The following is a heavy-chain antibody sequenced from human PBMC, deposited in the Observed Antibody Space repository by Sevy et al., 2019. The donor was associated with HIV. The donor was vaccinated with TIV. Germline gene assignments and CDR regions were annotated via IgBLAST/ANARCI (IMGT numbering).Heavy chain of an antibody. CDR3: ARDDGNYYFHY. CDR2: IKQDAGQK. Sequence: VGSLRLSCAASGFTCSKYWMGWVRQAPGKGLEWVANIKQDAGQKYYVDSVKGRFTISRDNAKNSLYLQMNSLRAEDTAVYFCARDDGNYYFHYWGQGTLVTVSS. CDR1: GFTCSKYW. D-gene: IGHD1-7*01. J-gene: IGHJ4*02. V-gene: IGHV3-7*01.